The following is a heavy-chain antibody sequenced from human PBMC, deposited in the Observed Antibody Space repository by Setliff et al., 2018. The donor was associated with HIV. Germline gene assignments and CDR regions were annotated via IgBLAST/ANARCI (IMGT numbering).Heavy chain of an antibody. V-gene: IGHV1-3*01. D-gene: IGHD3-22*01. CDR2: INAGNGNT. Sequence: ASVKVSCKASGYTFTSYAMHWVRQAPGQRLEWMGWINAGNGNTEYSQKFQGRVTITADESTRTGYMELSSLRSDDTAVYYCATYHYYDSSAYYVDLYYLDYWGQGTLVTVSS. J-gene: IGHJ4*02. CDR3: ATYHYYDSSAYYVDLYYLDY. CDR1: GYTFTSYA.